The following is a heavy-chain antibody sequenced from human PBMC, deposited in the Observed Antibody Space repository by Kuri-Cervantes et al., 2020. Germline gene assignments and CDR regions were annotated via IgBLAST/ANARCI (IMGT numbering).Heavy chain of an antibody. CDR2: INHSGST. D-gene: IGHD3-16*01. V-gene: IGHV4-34*09. J-gene: IGHJ3*02. CDR1: GGSFSGYY. Sequence: SETLSLTCAVYGGSFSGYYWSWIRQPPGKGLEWIGEINHSGSTYYNPSLKSRVTISVDTSKNQFSLKLSSVTAADTAVYYCARDRKRGEAFDIWGQGTMVTVSS. CDR3: ARDRKRGEAFDI.